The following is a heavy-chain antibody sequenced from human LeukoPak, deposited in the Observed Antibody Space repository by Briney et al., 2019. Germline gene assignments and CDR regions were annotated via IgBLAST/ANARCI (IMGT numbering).Heavy chain of an antibody. J-gene: IGHJ6*03. Sequence: SETLSLTCTVSGGSISSSSYYWSWLRQPAGKGLEWIGRIYTSGSTNYNPSLKSRVTISIDTSKNQFSLKLTSVTAADTAVYYCASGSTRYYYYYMDVWGKGTAVTISS. CDR1: GGSISSSSYY. V-gene: IGHV4-61*02. CDR3: ASGSTRYYYYYMDV. CDR2: IYTSGST.